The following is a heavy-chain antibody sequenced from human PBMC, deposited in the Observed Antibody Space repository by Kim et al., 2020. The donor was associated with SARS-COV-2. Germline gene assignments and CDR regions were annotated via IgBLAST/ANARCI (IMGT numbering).Heavy chain of an antibody. J-gene: IGHJ3*02. D-gene: IGHD6-13*01. CDR2: IYYSGST. CDR1: GGSISSSSYY. V-gene: IGHV4-39*07. CDR3: ASRGLAAAGINLDAFDI. Sequence: SETLSLTCTVSGGSISSSSYYWGWIRQPPGKGLEWIGSIYYSGSTYYNPSLKSRVTISVDTSKNQFSLKLSSVTAADTAVYYCASRGLAAAGINLDAFDIWGQGTMVTVSS.